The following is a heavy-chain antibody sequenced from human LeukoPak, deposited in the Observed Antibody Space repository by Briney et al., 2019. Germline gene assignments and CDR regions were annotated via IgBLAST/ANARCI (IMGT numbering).Heavy chain of an antibody. CDR3: ARDRKYCGGDCYSGYFDY. V-gene: IGHV3-11*01. Sequence: PGGSLRLSCAASGFTFSNCAMTWVRQAPGKGLEWVSYISSSGSTIYYADSVKGRFTISRDNAKNSLYLQMNSLRSEDTAVYYCARDRKYCGGDCYSGYFDYWGQGTLVTVSS. CDR1: GFTFSNCA. CDR2: ISSSGSTI. J-gene: IGHJ4*02. D-gene: IGHD2-21*02.